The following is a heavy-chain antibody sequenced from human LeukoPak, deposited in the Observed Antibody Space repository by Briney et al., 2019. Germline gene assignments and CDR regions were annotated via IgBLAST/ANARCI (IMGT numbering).Heavy chain of an antibody. CDR2: ISVYNDNR. J-gene: IGHJ4*02. CDR3: VRDGRFAYSHFYYFDY. Sequence: GASVKVSCKASGYTFYSYGISWVRQAPGQGLEWMAWISVYNDNRRYAQNFQGRVTLTTDKSTSTAYMELRSLKSDDTATYYCVRDGRFAYSHFYYFDYWGQGTQVTVSS. D-gene: IGHD3-16*01. V-gene: IGHV1-18*01. CDR1: GYTFYSYG.